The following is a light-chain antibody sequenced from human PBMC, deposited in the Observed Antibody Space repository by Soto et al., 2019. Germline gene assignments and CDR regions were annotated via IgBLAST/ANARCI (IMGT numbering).Light chain of an antibody. CDR2: AAS. CDR3: QRTYNAPFT. CDR1: DSIDRY. Sequence: DIQMTQSPSSLSAFVGDTVTINCRATDSIDRYLNWYQQKPGQASRVLITAASTLESGGPSRFSGSGAGTDFTLTINNLQPEDFATYYCQRTYNAPFTFGPGTKV. J-gene: IGKJ3*01. V-gene: IGKV1-39*01.